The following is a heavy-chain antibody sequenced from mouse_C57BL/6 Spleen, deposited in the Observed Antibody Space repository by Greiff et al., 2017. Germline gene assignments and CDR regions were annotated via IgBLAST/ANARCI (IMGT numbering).Heavy chain of an antibody. CDR3: AREYYGSRWFAY. D-gene: IGHD1-1*01. J-gene: IGHJ3*01. Sequence: QVQLQQSGAELVKPGASVKISCKASGYAFSSYWMNWVKQRPGKGLEWIGQIYPGDGDTNYNGKFKGKATLTADKSSSTAYMQLSSLTSEDSAVYFCAREYYGSRWFAYWGQGTLVTVSA. CDR1: GYAFSSYW. CDR2: IYPGDGDT. V-gene: IGHV1-80*01.